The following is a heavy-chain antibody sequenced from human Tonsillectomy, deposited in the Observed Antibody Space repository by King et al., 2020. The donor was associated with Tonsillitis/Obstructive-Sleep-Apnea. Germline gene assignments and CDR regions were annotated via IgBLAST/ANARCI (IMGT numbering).Heavy chain of an antibody. V-gene: IGHV4-34*01. D-gene: IGHD3-9*01. Sequence: VQLQQWGAGLLKPSETLSLTCAVYGGSFSDYYWVWFRQPPGKGLEWLGEINHSGSTNYNPSLKSRVTISADTSKNQFSLKLSSVTAADTAVYFCAREVRYDILTGYYYDYWGQGTLVTVSS. CDR3: AREVRYDILTGYYYDY. CDR2: INHSGST. CDR1: GGSFSDYY. J-gene: IGHJ4*02.